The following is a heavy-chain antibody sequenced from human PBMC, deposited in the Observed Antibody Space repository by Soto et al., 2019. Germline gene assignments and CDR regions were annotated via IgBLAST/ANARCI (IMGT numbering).Heavy chain of an antibody. Sequence: LSLTCTVSGASISSYYWSWIRQPPGKGLEWIGYMYNTGSTVYNPSFKSRVTISVDTSKNQFSLKLNSVTAADTAVYYCARDLWGYCGTDCYPLDVWGQGTTVTVSS. D-gene: IGHD2-21*02. V-gene: IGHV4-59*01. CDR1: GASISSYY. J-gene: IGHJ6*02. CDR2: MYNTGST. CDR3: ARDLWGYCGTDCYPLDV.